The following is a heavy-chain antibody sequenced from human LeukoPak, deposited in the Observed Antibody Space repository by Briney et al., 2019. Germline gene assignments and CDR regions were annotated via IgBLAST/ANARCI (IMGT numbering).Heavy chain of an antibody. CDR1: GGSISSHY. J-gene: IGHJ3*01. CDR2: IYNTGST. CDR3: ARDDYGVFDAFDV. Sequence: SETLSLTCTVSGGSISSHYWTWIRQPPGKGLEWIGYIYNTGSTNYHPSLKSRVTISLDTSKNQFSLKLTSVTAADTAIYFCARDDYGVFDAFDVWGQGTVVTVSS. D-gene: IGHD3-16*01. V-gene: IGHV4-59*08.